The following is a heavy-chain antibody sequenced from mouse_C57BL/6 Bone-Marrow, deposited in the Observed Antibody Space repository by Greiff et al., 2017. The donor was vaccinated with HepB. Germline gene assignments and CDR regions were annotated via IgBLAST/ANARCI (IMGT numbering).Heavy chain of an antibody. V-gene: IGHV5-4*01. Sequence: EVKLMESGGGLVKPGGSLKLSCAASGFTFSSYAMSWVRQTPEKRLEWVATISDGGSYTYYPDNVKGRFTISRDNAKNNLYLQMSHLKSEDTAMYYCARDLLGNWDSDWGQGTTLTVSS. CDR2: ISDGGSYT. CDR1: GFTFSSYA. J-gene: IGHJ2*01. D-gene: IGHD4-1*01. CDR3: ARDLLGNWDSD.